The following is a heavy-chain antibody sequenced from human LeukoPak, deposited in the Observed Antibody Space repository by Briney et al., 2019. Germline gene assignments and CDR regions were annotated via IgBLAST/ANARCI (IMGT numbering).Heavy chain of an antibody. D-gene: IGHD6-13*01. J-gene: IGHJ4*02. Sequence: ASETLPLTCTVSGGSISSYYWSWIRQPPGKGLEWIGYIYHSGSTNYNPSLKSRVTISVDTSKNQFSLKLSSVTAADTAVYYCASSRGSIDSSSWLWDFDYWGQGTLVTVSS. CDR1: GGSISSYY. CDR3: ASSRGSIDSSSWLWDFDY. CDR2: IYHSGST. V-gene: IGHV4-59*08.